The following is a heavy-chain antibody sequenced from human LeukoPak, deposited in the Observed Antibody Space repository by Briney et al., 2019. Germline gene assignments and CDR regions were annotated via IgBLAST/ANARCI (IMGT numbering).Heavy chain of an antibody. J-gene: IGHJ4*02. Sequence: SETLSLTCTVSGGSISSYYWSWIRQPPGKGLEWIGYIYYSGSTNYNPSLKSRVTISVDTSKNQFSLKLSSVTAADTAVYYCARDRSIAAAGTHRFFDYWGQGTLVTVSS. CDR3: ARDRSIAAAGTHRFFDY. V-gene: IGHV4-59*01. D-gene: IGHD6-13*01. CDR1: GGSISSYY. CDR2: IYYSGST.